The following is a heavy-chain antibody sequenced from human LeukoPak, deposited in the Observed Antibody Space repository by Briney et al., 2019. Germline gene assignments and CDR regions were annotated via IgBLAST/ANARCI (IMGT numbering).Heavy chain of an antibody. Sequence: GGSLRLSCAASGFTFSSYAMHWVRQAPGKGLEWVAVISYDGSNKYYADSVKGRFTISRDNSKNTLYLQMNSLRAEDTAVYYCGGQLWLYRGQGTLVTVSS. CDR1: GFTFSSYA. V-gene: IGHV3-30*04. CDR2: ISYDGSNK. D-gene: IGHD5-18*01. J-gene: IGHJ4*02. CDR3: GGQLWLY.